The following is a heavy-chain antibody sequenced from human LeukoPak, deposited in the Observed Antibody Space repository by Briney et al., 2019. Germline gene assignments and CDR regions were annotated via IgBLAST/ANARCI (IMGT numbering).Heavy chain of an antibody. CDR2: INPTTGVA. CDR3: ARVAARGAYFDY. CDR1: GYTFTVHY. Sequence: GASVNVSCKTSGYTFTVHYMNWVRQAPGQGLEGMGRINPTTGVANYAHKFQGRITVTRDTSINTAYMELSSLTSDDTAVYYCARVAARGAYFDYWGQGTLVTVSS. D-gene: IGHD6-6*01. J-gene: IGHJ4*02. V-gene: IGHV1-2*06.